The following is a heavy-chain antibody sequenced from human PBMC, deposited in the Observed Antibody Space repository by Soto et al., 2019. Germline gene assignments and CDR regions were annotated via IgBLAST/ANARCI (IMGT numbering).Heavy chain of an antibody. Sequence: EVQLVESGGDLVQPGGSLRLSCAASGFSFGSSWMTWVRQAPGKGLEWVANIKKDGSKINYLDSVRGRFTVSRDNAKNTLYLEMNSLRAEDTALYYGARDVSPGSSSLYLDAFDIWGQVTMVTVSS. D-gene: IGHD6-13*01. CDR2: IKKDGSKI. CDR1: GFSFGSSW. J-gene: IGHJ3*02. CDR3: ARDVSPGSSSLYLDAFDI. V-gene: IGHV3-7*05.